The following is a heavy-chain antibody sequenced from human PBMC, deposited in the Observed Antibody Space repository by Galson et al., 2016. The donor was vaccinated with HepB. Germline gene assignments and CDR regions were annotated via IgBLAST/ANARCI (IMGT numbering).Heavy chain of an antibody. V-gene: IGHV6-1*01. D-gene: IGHD6-19*01. CDR3: ARDLREALAGTGYYYSGLDV. CDR1: GDSVSSNSAA. J-gene: IGHJ6*02. Sequence: CAISGDSVSSNSAAWNWIRQSPSRGLEWLGRTYYRSKWYNEYAVSVKSRITINPDTSKNQFSLQLNSVTPEDTAVYYCARDLREALAGTGYYYSGLDVWGQGTTVTVSS. CDR2: TYYRSKWYN.